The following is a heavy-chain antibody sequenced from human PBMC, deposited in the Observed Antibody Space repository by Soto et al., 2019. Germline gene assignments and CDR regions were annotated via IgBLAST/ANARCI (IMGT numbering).Heavy chain of an antibody. J-gene: IGHJ6*02. V-gene: IGHV4-31*03. CDR1: GGSISSGGYY. CDR3: AGGSGLYYGMDV. D-gene: IGHD7-27*01. Sequence: QVQLQESGPGLVKPSQTLSLTCIVSGGSISSGGYYWSWIRQSPGKGLEWIGYIYDSGSTNYNPSLKSRVSVSVETSKNQFSLKLSSVTAADTAVYYCAGGSGLYYGMDVWGQGTTVTVSS. CDR2: IYDSGST.